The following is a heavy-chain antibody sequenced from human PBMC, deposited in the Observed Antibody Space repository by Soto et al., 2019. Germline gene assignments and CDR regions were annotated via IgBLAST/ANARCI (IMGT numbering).Heavy chain of an antibody. CDR1: GGSISSYY. Sequence: SETLSLTCTVSGGSISSYYWSWIRQPPGKGLEWIGYIYYSGSTNYNPSLKSRVTISVDTSKNQFSLKLSSVTAADTAVYYCARAVAGNWFDHWGQGTLVTVSS. D-gene: IGHD6-19*01. J-gene: IGHJ5*02. CDR2: IYYSGST. V-gene: IGHV4-59*01. CDR3: ARAVAGNWFDH.